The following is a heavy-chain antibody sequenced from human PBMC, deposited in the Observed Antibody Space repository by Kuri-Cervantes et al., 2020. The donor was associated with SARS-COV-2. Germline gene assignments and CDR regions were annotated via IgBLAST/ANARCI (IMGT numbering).Heavy chain of an antibody. CDR3: ARAHPSSSSPPFFDY. CDR1: GYSISSGDYY. Sequence: LRLSCTVSGYSISSGDYYWSWIRQPPGKGLEWIGYIYYSGSTYYNPSLKSRVTISVDTSKNQFSLKLSSVTAADTAVYYCARAHPSSSSPPFFDYWGQGTLVTVSS. CDR2: IYYSGST. J-gene: IGHJ4*02. V-gene: IGHV4-30-4*08. D-gene: IGHD6-6*01.